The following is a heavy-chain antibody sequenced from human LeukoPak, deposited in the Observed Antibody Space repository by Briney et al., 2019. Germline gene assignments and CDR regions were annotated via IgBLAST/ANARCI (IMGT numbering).Heavy chain of an antibody. CDR1: GYTLNDLS. V-gene: IGHV1-24*01. J-gene: IGHJ5*02. Sequence: GASVKVSCKVSGYTLNDLSMHWVRRAPGKGLEWMGGFDPEDGETIYAQKFQGRVTMTEDTSTDTAYMELSSLRSEDTAVYYCAIVSYRFNWFDPWGQGTLVTVSS. CDR2: FDPEDGET. D-gene: IGHD1-26*01. CDR3: AIVSYRFNWFDP.